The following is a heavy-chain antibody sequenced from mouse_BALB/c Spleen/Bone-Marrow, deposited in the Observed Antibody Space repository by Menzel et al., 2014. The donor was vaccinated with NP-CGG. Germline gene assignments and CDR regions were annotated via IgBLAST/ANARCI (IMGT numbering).Heavy chain of an antibody. D-gene: IGHD2-1*01. CDR2: INPYNDGT. J-gene: IGHJ1*01. CDR3: ARKDYGNYGWYFDV. CDR1: GYTFTSYV. Sequence: EVQLQEPGPELVKPGASVKMSCKASGYTFTSYVMHWVKQKPGQGLEWIGYINPYNDGTKYNDKFKGKATLTSDKSSSTAYMELSSLTSEDSAVYYCARKDYGNYGWYFDVWGAGTTVTVSS. V-gene: IGHV1-14*01.